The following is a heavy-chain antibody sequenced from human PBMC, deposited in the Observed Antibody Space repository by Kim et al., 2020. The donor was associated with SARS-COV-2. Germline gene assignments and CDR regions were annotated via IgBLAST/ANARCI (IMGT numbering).Heavy chain of an antibody. Sequence: YAQKIQGRVTITADEATSTAYMELSSLRSEDTAVYYCARGGGTVTTPVDYWGQGTLVTVSS. J-gene: IGHJ4*02. V-gene: IGHV1-69*01. D-gene: IGHD4-17*01. CDR3: ARGGGTVTTPVDY.